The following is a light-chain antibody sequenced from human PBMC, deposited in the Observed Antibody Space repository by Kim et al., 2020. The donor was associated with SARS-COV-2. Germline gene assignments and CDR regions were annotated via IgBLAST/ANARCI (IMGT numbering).Light chain of an antibody. Sequence: GNTVTPTRHRSSGRMAAKNGQCYQQRPGGAPTTVIYEDDQRPSGVADRFSCSIDTSSNSASLTISGLRTEDEADYYCQSYNRDNVLFGGGTQLTVL. CDR2: EDD. V-gene: IGLV6-57*03. CDR3: QSYNRDNVL. CDR1: SGRMAAKN. J-gene: IGLJ2*01.